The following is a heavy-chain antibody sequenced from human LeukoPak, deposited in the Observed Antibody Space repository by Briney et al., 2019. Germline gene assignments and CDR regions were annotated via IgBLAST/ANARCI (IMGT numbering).Heavy chain of an antibody. CDR2: ISGSGART. CDR1: GFTFSSYE. D-gene: IGHD3-10*01. V-gene: IGHV3-23*01. Sequence: PGGSLRLSCAASGFTFSSYEMNWVRQAPGKGLEWVSAISGSGARTYYADSVKGRFTVSRDNSKNTLYLQMNSLRAEDRAVYYCAKEQTSSGFFDYWGQGTLVTVSS. J-gene: IGHJ4*02. CDR3: AKEQTSSGFFDY.